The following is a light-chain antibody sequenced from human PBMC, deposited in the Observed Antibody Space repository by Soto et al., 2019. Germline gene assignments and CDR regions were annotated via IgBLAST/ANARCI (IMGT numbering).Light chain of an antibody. CDR1: QSISSW. V-gene: IGKV1-5*01. CDR3: QQYNSYPYT. CDR2: DAS. Sequence: DIQMTQSPSTPSASVGDRVTITCRASQSISSWLAWYQQKPGKAPKLLIYDASSLESGVPSRFSGSGSGTEFTLTISSLQPDDFETYYCQQYNSYPYTFGQGTKLEIK. J-gene: IGKJ2*01.